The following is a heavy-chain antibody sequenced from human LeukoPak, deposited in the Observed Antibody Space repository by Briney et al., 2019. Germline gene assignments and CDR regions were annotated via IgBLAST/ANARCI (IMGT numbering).Heavy chain of an antibody. CDR2: INQDGGVQ. J-gene: IGHJ5*02. Sequence: PGGSLRLSCAASGFTFSSHWMNWVRQAPGKGLEWVANINQDGGVQYYVDSVKGRFTISRDNAENSLYLQMYSLRAEDTAVYYCARGMTVAANWFDPWGQGTLVTVSS. CDR3: ARGMTVAANWFDP. CDR1: GFTFSSHW. V-gene: IGHV3-7*04. D-gene: IGHD6-19*01.